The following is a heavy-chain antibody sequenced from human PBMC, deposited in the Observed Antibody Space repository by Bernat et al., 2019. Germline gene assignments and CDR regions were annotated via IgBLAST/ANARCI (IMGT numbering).Heavy chain of an antibody. CDR1: GFTFSSYS. CDR2: ISSSSSYI. CDR3: ARDFDARGYYYYYYMDV. D-gene: IGHD2-8*01. V-gene: IGHV3-21*02. J-gene: IGHJ6*03. Sequence: EVLLVESGGALVQPGGSLRLSCVGSGFTFSSYSMNWVRQAPGKGLEWVSSISSSSSYIYYADSVKGRFTISRDNAKNSLYLQMNSLRAEDTAVYYCARDFDARGYYYYYYMDVWGKGTTVTVSS.